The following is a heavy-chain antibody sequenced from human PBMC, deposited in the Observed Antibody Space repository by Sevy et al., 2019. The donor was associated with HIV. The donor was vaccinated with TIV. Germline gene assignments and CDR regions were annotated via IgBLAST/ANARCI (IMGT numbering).Heavy chain of an antibody. CDR3: ARKYDSSGYFDY. J-gene: IGHJ4*02. V-gene: IGHV3-23*01. CDR2: ISGSGGSGDKT. D-gene: IGHD3-22*01. CDR1: GFTFSRYA. Sequence: GGSLRLSCAASGFTFSRYAMNWVRQAPGKGLEWVSGISGSGGSGDKTNYADSVKGRFTISRDDSKNSLDLQLNSLRAGDTARYYCARKYDSSGYFDYWGQGTLVTVSS.